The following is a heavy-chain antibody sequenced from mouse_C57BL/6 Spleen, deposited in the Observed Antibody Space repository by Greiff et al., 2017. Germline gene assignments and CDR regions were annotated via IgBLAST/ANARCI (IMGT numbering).Heavy chain of an antibody. CDR3: ARSNSLYAMDY. CDR1: GYTFTSYW. D-gene: IGHD4-1*01. Sequence: QVQLKQPGAELVKPGASVKLSCKASGYTFTSYWMQWVKQRPGQGLEWIGEIDPSDSYTNYNQKFKGKATLTVDTSSSTAYMQLSSLTSEDSAVYYCARSNSLYAMDYWGQGTSVTVSS. V-gene: IGHV1-50*01. CDR2: IDPSDSYT. J-gene: IGHJ4*01.